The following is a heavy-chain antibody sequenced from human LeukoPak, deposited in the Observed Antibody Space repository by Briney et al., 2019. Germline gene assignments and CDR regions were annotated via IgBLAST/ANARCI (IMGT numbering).Heavy chain of an antibody. Sequence: SETLSLTCTVSGGSLSGQYWSWIRQPPGKGLEWIGYISYSGSANYKPSLKSRVTMSVDTSKNQFSLKLSSVTAADTAVYYCARQVTGSFRRFDPWGQGTPVTVSS. CDR1: GGSLSGQY. J-gene: IGHJ5*02. CDR3: ARQVTGSFRRFDP. D-gene: IGHD1-20*01. CDR2: ISYSGSA. V-gene: IGHV4-59*08.